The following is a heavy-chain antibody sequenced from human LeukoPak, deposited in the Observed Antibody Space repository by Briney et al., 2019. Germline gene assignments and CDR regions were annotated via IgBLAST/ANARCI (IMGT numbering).Heavy chain of an antibody. Sequence: ASVKVSCKASGYTFTGYYMHWVRQAPGQGLGWMGWINPNSGGTNYAQKFQGRVTMTRDTSISTAYMELSRLRSDDTAVYYCASPNYYGSGSYFSGTSGDYWGQGTLVTVSS. CDR1: GYTFTGYY. CDR2: INPNSGGT. CDR3: ASPNYYGSGSYFSGTSGDY. V-gene: IGHV1-2*02. J-gene: IGHJ4*02. D-gene: IGHD3-10*01.